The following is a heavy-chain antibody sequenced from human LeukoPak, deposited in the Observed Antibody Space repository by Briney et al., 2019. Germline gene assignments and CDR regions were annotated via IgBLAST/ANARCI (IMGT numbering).Heavy chain of an antibody. CDR1: GGSISSSSSIC. Sequence: SETLSLTCAVSGGSISSSSSICWTWVRQPPGKGLEWIGEIYHSGATNYNSSLKSRVTMLLDKSKNQFSLKLNSVTAADTAVYYCARNGGNSDYDYWGQGTLVTVSA. J-gene: IGHJ4*02. CDR2: IYHSGAT. V-gene: IGHV4-4*02. CDR3: ARNGGNSDYDY. D-gene: IGHD4-23*01.